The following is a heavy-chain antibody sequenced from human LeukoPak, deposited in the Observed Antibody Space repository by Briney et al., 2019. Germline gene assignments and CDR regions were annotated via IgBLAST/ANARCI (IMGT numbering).Heavy chain of an antibody. CDR3: ATLSGG. V-gene: IGHV1-2*02. CDR1: GYTFTDSS. J-gene: IGHJ4*02. CDR2: LNPNSGGT. Sequence: GASVKVSCKASGYTFTDSSMHWVRQAPGQGLEWMGWLNPNSGGTNYAQNFQGRVTMTRDTSISTAYMELSRLTSDDTAVYYCATLSGGWGQGTLVTVSS. D-gene: IGHD2-15*01.